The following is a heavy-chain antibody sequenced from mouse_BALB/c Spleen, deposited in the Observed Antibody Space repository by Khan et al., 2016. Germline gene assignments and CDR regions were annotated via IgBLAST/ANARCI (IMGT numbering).Heavy chain of an antibody. CDR2: IYPGDGAT. CDR1: GFAFSSYW. V-gene: IGHV1-80*01. CDR3: ARVTPFAN. Sequence: QIQLVQSGAELVRPGSSVKISCKASGFAFSSYWMNWVKQRPGQGLEWIGQIYPGDGATNYNGKFKGQATLTADQSSSTAYMQLSSLTSEDSAVYVCARVTPFANWGQGTLVTVAA. D-gene: IGHD2-12*01. J-gene: IGHJ3*01.